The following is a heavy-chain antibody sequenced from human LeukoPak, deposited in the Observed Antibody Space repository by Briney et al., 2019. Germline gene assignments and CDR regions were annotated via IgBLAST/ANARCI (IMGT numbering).Heavy chain of an antibody. CDR1: GYTFTGYY. CDR3: ARPPMIDYGDRNNWFDP. Sequence: GASVKVSCTASGYTFTGYYMNWVRQAPGQGLEWMGWINPNSGGTNYAQKFQGRVTMTRDTSISTAYMELSRLRSDDTAVYYCARPPMIDYGDRNNWFDPWGQGTLVTVSS. CDR2: INPNSGGT. V-gene: IGHV1-2*02. D-gene: IGHD4-17*01. J-gene: IGHJ5*02.